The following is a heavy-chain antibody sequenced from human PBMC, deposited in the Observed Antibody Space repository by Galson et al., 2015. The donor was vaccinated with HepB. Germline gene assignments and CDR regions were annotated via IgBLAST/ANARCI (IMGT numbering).Heavy chain of an antibody. CDR1: GFTFSSYS. D-gene: IGHD2-2*01. CDR3: ARSPSGHNIVVVPAATAFNYWYFDL. CDR2: ISSSSSYI. J-gene: IGHJ2*01. V-gene: IGHV3-21*01. Sequence: RLSCAASGFTFSSYSMNWVRQAPGKGLEWVSSISSSSSYIYYADSVKGRFTISRDNAKNSLYLQMNSLRAEDTAVYYCARSPSGHNIVVVPAATAFNYWYFDLWGRGTLVTVSS.